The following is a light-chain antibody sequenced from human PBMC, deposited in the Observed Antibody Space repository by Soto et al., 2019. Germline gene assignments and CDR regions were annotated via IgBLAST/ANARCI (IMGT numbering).Light chain of an antibody. CDR1: QSVGTY. CDR3: QARSNG. J-gene: IGKJ2*01. Sequence: EIVLTQSPDTLSLSPGERAILSCRASQSVGTYLVWYQQKPGQAPRLLIYGASNRATGIPARFSGSGSGTDFSLTISSLEPEDDAVYYCQARSNGFGQGTKMDIK. CDR2: GAS. V-gene: IGKV3-11*01.